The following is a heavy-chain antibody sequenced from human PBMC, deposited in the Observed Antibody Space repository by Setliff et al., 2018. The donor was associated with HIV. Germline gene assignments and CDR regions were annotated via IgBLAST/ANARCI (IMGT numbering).Heavy chain of an antibody. J-gene: IGHJ6*02. CDR2: INPNSGGT. D-gene: IGHD6-13*01. CDR3: ARVPYLEQLTYYYYYGMDV. CDR1: GYTFTGYY. Sequence: ASVKVSCKASGYTFTGYYMHWVRQAPGQGLEWMGWINPNSGGTNYAQKFQGRVTMTRDTSISTAYMELSRLRSDETAVYYCARVPYLEQLTYYYYYGMDVWGQGTTVTVSS. V-gene: IGHV1-2*02.